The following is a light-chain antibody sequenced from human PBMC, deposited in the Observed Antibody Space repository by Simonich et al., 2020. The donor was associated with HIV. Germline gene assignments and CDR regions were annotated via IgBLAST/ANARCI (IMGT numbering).Light chain of an antibody. CDR1: QSIRSW. CDR2: QAS. V-gene: IGKV1-5*03. J-gene: IGKJ1*01. Sequence: DIQMTPSPSTLSATVGDRVTITCRASQSIRSWLDWYQQKPGKAPKLLIYQASSLESGVPSTFSGSGSGTEFTLTISSLQPDDFATYYCQQYNSYPLTFGQGTKVEIK. CDR3: QQYNSYPLT.